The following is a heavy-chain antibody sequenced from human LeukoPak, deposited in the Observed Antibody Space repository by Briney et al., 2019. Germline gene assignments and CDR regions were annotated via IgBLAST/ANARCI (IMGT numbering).Heavy chain of an antibody. Sequence: ASVKVSCKASGYTFTSYYMHWVGQAPGQGVEWMGWINPNSGGTNYEKKFQGWVTMTSNTSISPAYMKLSRLRSDDSAVYYCARAGIAAISFDYWGQGTLVTVSS. V-gene: IGHV1-2*04. CDR1: GYTFTSYY. J-gene: IGHJ4*02. CDR2: INPNSGGT. CDR3: ARAGIAAISFDY. D-gene: IGHD6-13*01.